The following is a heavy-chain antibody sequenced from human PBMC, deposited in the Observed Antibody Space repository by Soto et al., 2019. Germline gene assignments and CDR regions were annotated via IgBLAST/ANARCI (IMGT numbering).Heavy chain of an antibody. CDR1: GGTFSSYA. Sequence: QVQLVQSGAEVKKPGSSVKVSCKASGGTFSSYAISWVRQAPGQGLEWMGGIIPIFGTANYAQKFQGRVTITADESTSTAYMELSSLRSEDTAVYYCARDMGATETTISSAFDIWGQGTMVTVSS. CDR2: IIPIFGTA. V-gene: IGHV1-69*12. D-gene: IGHD4-17*01. J-gene: IGHJ3*02. CDR3: ARDMGATETTISSAFDI.